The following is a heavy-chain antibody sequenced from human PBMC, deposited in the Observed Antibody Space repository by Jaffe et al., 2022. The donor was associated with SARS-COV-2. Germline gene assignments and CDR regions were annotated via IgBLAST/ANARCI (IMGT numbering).Heavy chain of an antibody. J-gene: IGHJ4*02. Sequence: QLQLQESGPGLVKPSETLSLTCTVSGGSISSSSYYWGWIRQPPGKGLEWIGSIYYSGSTYYNPSLKSRVTISVDTSKNQFSLKLSSVTAADTAVYYCARHRSVAVAGDFDYWGQGTLVTVSS. V-gene: IGHV4-39*01. CDR3: ARHRSVAVAGDFDY. CDR2: IYYSGST. D-gene: IGHD6-19*01. CDR1: GGSISSSSYY.